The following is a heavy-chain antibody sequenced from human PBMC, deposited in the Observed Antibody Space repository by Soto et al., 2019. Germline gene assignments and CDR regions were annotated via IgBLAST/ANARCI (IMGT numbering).Heavy chain of an antibody. D-gene: IGHD5-12*01. CDR2: ISWNSGSI. CDR3: AKDQGYSGYDSYYYGMDV. V-gene: IGHV3-9*01. Sequence: EVQLVESGGGLVQPGRSLRLSCAASGFTFDDYAMHWVRQAPGKGLEWVSGISWNSGSIGYAASVKGRFTISRDNAKNSLYLQMNSLRAEDTALYYCAKDQGYSGYDSYYYGMDVWGQGTTVTVSS. J-gene: IGHJ6*02. CDR1: GFTFDDYA.